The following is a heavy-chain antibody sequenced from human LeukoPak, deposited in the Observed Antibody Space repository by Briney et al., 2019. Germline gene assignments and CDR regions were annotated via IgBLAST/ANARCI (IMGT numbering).Heavy chain of an antibody. CDR3: ARTALGGSDLDY. CDR1: GFTFSNAW. J-gene: IGHJ4*02. V-gene: IGHV3-21*01. D-gene: IGHD3-3*01. Sequence: PGGSLRLSCAASGFTFSNAWMSWVRQAPGKGLEWVSSISSSSSYIYYADSVKGRFTISRDNAKNSLYLQMNSLRAEDTAVYYCARTALGGSDLDYWGQGTLVTVSS. CDR2: ISSSSSYI.